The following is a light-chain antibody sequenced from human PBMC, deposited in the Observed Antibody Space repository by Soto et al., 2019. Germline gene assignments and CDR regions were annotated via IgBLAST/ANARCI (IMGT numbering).Light chain of an antibody. Sequence: DIQMTQSPSSLSSSVGDRVTITCRASQSISSYLNWYQQKPGKAPKLLIYAASSLQSGVPSRFSGSGSGTDFTLTISSLQPEDFATYYCQKVNVYPSTFGGGTKVDIK. CDR1: QSISSY. CDR3: QKVNVYPST. J-gene: IGKJ4*01. V-gene: IGKV1-39*01. CDR2: AAS.